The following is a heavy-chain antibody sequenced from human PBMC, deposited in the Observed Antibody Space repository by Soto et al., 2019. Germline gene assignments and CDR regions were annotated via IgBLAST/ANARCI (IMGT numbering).Heavy chain of an antibody. CDR3: ARWHPTYLYYYYGMDV. CDR1: GGSFSGYY. J-gene: IGHJ6*02. Sequence: TLSLTCAIYGGSFSGYYWSWIRQPPGKGLEWIGEINHSGSTNYNPSLKSRVTISVDTSKNQFSLKLSSVTAADTAVYYCARWHPTYLYYYYGMDVWGQGTTVTVSS. V-gene: IGHV4-34*01. CDR2: INHSGST.